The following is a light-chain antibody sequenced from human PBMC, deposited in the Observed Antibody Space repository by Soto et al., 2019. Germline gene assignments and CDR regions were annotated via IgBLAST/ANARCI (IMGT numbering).Light chain of an antibody. V-gene: IGKV3-15*01. Sequence: VMTQSPATLSVSPGERATLSCWASETVANNLAWYQQKPGQAPRLLISGASTRAAGISDRFRGSGSGTEFTLTISSLRSEDSAIYYCQQYFEWPPMTFGQGTKVDIK. CDR1: ETVANN. CDR3: QQYFEWPPMT. J-gene: IGKJ1*01. CDR2: GAS.